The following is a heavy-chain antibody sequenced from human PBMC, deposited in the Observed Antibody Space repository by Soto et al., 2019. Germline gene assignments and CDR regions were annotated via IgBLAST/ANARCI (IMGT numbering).Heavy chain of an antibody. CDR3: ARRLGQYPPDY. Sequence: SGPTLVNPTETLTLTCSFSGFSLSTRGVAVGWLRQPPGKALEWLTLIYWDDDKRFSPSLKSRLTITRDTSKNQVVLIMTDMDPVDTATYFCARRLGQYPPDYWGQVTLVTV. CDR2: IYWDDDK. J-gene: IGHJ4*02. CDR1: GFSLSTRGVA. V-gene: IGHV2-5*02. D-gene: IGHD2-2*01.